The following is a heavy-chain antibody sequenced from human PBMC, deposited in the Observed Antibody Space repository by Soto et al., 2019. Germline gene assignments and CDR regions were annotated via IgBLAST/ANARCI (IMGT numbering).Heavy chain of an antibody. D-gene: IGHD3-3*01. CDR1: GYSFTSYW. J-gene: IGHJ4*02. CDR2: IYPGDSDT. CDR3: ASVSHINFGVSIPPFDY. Sequence: GESLKISCKGSGYSFTSYWIGWVRQMPGKGLEWMGIIYPGDSDTRYSPSFQGQVTISADKSISTAYLQWSSLKASDTAMYYCASVSHINFGVSIPPFDYWGEGTMVTVYS. V-gene: IGHV5-51*01.